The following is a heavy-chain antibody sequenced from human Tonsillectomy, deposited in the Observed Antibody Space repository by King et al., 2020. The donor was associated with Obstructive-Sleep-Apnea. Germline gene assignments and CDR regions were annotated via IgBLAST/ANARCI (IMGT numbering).Heavy chain of an antibody. J-gene: IGHJ4*02. CDR3: AHSQITILDYFDY. CDR1: GFSLSSTGVG. CDR2: IFWDDDN. Sequence: TLKESGPTLVKPTQTLTLTCTFSGFSLSSTGVGVGWIRQSPGKALECLAVIFWDDDNRYSPSLKSRLTITKYTSKNQVVLTMTSMDPVDTGTYYCAHSQITILDYFDYWGQGTLVTVSS. D-gene: IGHD3-9*01. V-gene: IGHV2-5*02.